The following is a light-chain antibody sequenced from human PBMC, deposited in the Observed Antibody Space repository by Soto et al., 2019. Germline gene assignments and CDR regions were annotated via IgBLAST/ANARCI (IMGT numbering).Light chain of an antibody. CDR2: DAS. J-gene: IGKJ3*01. Sequence: ETVLTQSPATLSLSPGERATLSCRASQSVSRSLAWYQQKPGQAPRLLIYDASNRATGIPARFSGSGSGTDFTLTISSLEPEDFALYFCQQRYTWPSFGPGTKVDIK. V-gene: IGKV3-11*01. CDR1: QSVSRS. CDR3: QQRYTWPS.